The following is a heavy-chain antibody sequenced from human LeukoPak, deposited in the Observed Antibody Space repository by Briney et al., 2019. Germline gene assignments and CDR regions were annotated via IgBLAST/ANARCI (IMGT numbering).Heavy chain of an antibody. CDR2: ISAYNGNT. D-gene: IGHD3-10*01. J-gene: IGHJ6*03. CDR1: GYTFTSYG. V-gene: IGHV1-18*01. CDR3: ARDPSRRWFGELFLRTTYYYYYMDV. Sequence: ASVKVSCKASGYTFTSYGISWVRQAPGQGLEWMGWISAYNGNTNYAQKLQGRVTMTTDTSTSTAYMELRSLRSDDTAVYYCARDPSRRWFGELFLRTTYYYYYMDVWGKGTTVTVSS.